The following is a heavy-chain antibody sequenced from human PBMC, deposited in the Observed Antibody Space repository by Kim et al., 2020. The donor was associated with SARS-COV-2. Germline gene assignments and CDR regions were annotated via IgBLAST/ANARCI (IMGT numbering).Heavy chain of an antibody. CDR2: ISGSGGST. CDR1: GFTFSSYA. CDR3: AKDPGGYDSSGYYRNWFDP. D-gene: IGHD3-22*01. V-gene: IGHV3-23*01. J-gene: IGHJ5*02. Sequence: GGSLRLSCAASGFTFSSYAMSWVRQAPGKGLEWVSAISGSGGSTYYADSVKGRFTISRDNSKNTLYLQMNSLRAEDTAVYYCAKDPGGYDSSGYYRNWFDPWGQGTLVTVSS.